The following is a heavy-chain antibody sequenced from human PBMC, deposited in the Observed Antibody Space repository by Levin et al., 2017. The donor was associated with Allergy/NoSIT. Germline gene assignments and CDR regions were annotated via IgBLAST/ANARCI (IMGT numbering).Heavy chain of an antibody. V-gene: IGHV5-51*01. CDR2: IYPGDSDT. D-gene: IGHD6-19*01. CDR1: GYSFTSYW. CDR3: ARSRPYSSGPAVGAFDI. Sequence: GESLKISCKGSGYSFTSYWIGWVRQMPGKGLEWMGIIYPGDSDTRYSPSFQGQVTISADKSISTAYLQWSSLKASDTAMYYCARSRPYSSGPAVGAFDIWGQGTMVTVSS. J-gene: IGHJ3*02.